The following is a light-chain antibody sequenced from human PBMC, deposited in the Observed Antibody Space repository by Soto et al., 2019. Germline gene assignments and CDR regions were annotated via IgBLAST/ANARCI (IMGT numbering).Light chain of an antibody. Sequence: EIVLTQSPATLSLSPGERATLSCRASQSVSRYLAWYQQKPGQAPRLLIYDASNRATGIPARFSGSGSGTDFTLTISNLQSEDFGIYYCQQYNDWPSITFGPGTKVDIK. J-gene: IGKJ3*01. V-gene: IGKV3-11*01. CDR3: QQYNDWPSIT. CDR1: QSVSRY. CDR2: DAS.